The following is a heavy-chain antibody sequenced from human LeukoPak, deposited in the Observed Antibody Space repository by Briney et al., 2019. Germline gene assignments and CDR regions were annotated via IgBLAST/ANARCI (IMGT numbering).Heavy chain of an antibody. CDR1: GGTFSSYA. CDR3: ARAPLGQRRTGRFFDY. Sequence: VAPVKVSCKASGGTFSSYAISWVRQAPGQGLEWMGRIIPILGIANYAQEFQGRVTITADKSTSTAYMELSSLRSEDTAVYYCARAPLGQRRTGRFFDYWGQGTLVTVSS. V-gene: IGHV1-69*04. D-gene: IGHD6-25*01. CDR2: IIPILGIA. J-gene: IGHJ4*02.